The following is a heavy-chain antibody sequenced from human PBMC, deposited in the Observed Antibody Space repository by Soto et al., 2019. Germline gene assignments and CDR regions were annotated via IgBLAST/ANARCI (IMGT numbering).Heavy chain of an antibody. CDR1: GGSISGYY. J-gene: IGHJ6*02. CDR2: KHTSGTT. CDR3: ARGGEFYVLDV. V-gene: IGHV4-4*07. D-gene: IGHD3-16*01. Sequence: KPSETLSLTCTVSGGSISGYYWTWIRQPAGKGLEWIGRKHTSGTTNYNPSLKSRVTMSIDTSTNQFSLNLSSATAADTAVYYCARGGEFYVLDVWGQGTTVTVSS.